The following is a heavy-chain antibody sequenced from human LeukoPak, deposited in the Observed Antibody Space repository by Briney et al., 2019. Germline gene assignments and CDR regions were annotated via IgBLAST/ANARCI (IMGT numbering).Heavy chain of an antibody. D-gene: IGHD1-26*01. CDR1: GFTFSDYG. CDR3: TKEGGPMSANTERYSFDH. V-gene: IGHV3-30*18. J-gene: IGHJ4*02. CDR2: ISNEGRVQ. Sequence: PGRSLRLSCAASGFTFSDYGMHWVRQAPGKGLEWVTDISNEGRVQYYADSVKGRFTISRDNSENTLSLQMNSLRADDTAVYYCTKEGGPMSANTERYSFDHWGRGTLVTVSS.